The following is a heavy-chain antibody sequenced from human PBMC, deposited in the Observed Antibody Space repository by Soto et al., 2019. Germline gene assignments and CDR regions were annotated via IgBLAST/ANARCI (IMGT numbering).Heavy chain of an antibody. CDR1: GFSFSSNG. CDR2: VRGRGGGT. Sequence: EVQLLESGGGLVQPGGSLRLSCAASGFSFSSNGMSWVRQAPGKGLEWVAAVRGRGGGTHYADSVKGRFTISRDDSKNTLYLQMHSLRAEDTAIYYCAKDVQEITVAPFDCWGQGTLVTVSS. D-gene: IGHD4-17*01. J-gene: IGHJ4*02. V-gene: IGHV3-23*01. CDR3: AKDVQEITVAPFDC.